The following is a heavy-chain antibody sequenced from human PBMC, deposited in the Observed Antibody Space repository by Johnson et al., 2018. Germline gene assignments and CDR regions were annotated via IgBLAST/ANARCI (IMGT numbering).Heavy chain of an antibody. CDR2: ISSSSSYI. CDR1: GFTFSSYS. D-gene: IGHD4-17*01. J-gene: IGHJ1*01. Sequence: VELVQAGGGLVKPGGSLRLSCAASGFTFSSYSMNWVRQAPGKGLEWVSSISSSSSYIYNAASMKGRFTISRDNANNSLHLQMNSLRAEDTAGYYCARSQSAYYGDYVGAEYFQHWGQGTLVTVSS. CDR3: ARSQSAYYGDYVGAEYFQH. V-gene: IGHV3-21*01.